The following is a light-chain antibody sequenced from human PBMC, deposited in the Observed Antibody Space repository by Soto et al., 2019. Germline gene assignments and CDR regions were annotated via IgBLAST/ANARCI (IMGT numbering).Light chain of an antibody. CDR1: QTVRSSF. J-gene: IGKJ1*01. Sequence: IELTQSTGTLSLSPGERVTLSCRASQTVRSSFVAWYPQKPGQAPRLLIYGASTRATGIPDRFSGSGSVTHFTLTISSLEPEGLAVYYCQHDGRWSCTFGHGNKV. V-gene: IGKV3-20*01. CDR3: QHDGRWSCT. CDR2: GAS.